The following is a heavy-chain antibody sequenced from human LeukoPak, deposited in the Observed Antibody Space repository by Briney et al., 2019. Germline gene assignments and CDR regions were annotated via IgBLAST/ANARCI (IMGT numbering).Heavy chain of an antibody. D-gene: IGHD3-16*02. CDR2: MNPNSGNT. CDR1: GYTFTSYD. Sequence: GASVKVSCKASGYTFTSYDINWVRQATGQGLEWMGWMNPNSGNTGYAQKFQGRVTMTRNTSISTAYMELGSLRSEDTAVYYCAITFGGVIVRNYYYGMDVWGQGTTVTVSS. J-gene: IGHJ6*02. V-gene: IGHV1-8*01. CDR3: AITFGGVIVRNYYYGMDV.